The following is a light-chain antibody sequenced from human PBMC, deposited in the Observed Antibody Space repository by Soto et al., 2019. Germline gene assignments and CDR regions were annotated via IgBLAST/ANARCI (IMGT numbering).Light chain of an antibody. CDR2: KAS. J-gene: IGKJ1*01. CDR3: QQYNSYSWT. Sequence: DIQMTQSPSTLSASVGDRVTITCRASQTISSWLAWYQQKPGKAPNLLIYKASSLESGVPSRFSGSGSGTEFTLTLKSPQPDDFSTYYCQQYNSYSWTFGQGTKVEIK. CDR1: QTISSW. V-gene: IGKV1-5*03.